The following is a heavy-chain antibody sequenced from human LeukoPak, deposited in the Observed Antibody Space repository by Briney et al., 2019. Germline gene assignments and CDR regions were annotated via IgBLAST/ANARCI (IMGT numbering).Heavy chain of an antibody. CDR3: ARASYYYDSSGQAGDFDY. V-gene: IGHV2-70*11. CDR2: IDWDDDK. Sequence: SGPALVKPTQTLTLTCTFSGFSLSTSGMCVSWIRQPPGKALEWLARIDWDDDKYYSTSLKTRLTISKDTSKNQVVLTVTNMDPVDTATYYCARASYYYDSSGQAGDFDYWGQGTLVTVSS. CDR1: GFSLSTSGMC. J-gene: IGHJ4*02. D-gene: IGHD3-22*01.